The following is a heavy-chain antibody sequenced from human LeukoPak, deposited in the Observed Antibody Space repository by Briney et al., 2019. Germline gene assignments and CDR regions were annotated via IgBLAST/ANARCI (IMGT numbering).Heavy chain of an antibody. CDR1: GYTFTSYD. J-gene: IGHJ6*03. D-gene: IGHD3-3*01. V-gene: IGHV1-8*01. Sequence: ASVKVSCKASGYTFTSYDINWVRQATGQGLEWMGWMNHNSGNTGYAQKFQGRVTMTRNTSISTAYMELSSLRSEDTAVYYCARKPGRGRFLEWWVGLDMDVWGKGTTVTVSS. CDR2: MNHNSGNT. CDR3: ARKPGRGRFLEWWVGLDMDV.